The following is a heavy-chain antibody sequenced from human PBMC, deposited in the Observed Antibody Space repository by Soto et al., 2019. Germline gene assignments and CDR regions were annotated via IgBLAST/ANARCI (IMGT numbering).Heavy chain of an antibody. CDR1: GGTFSKYA. V-gene: IGHV1-69*01. CDR2: IIPIYGTT. CDR3: ASGLPLGVLFLFFDI. D-gene: IGHD3-16*01. Sequence: QVQLVQSGAEVKKPGSSVNVSCKASGGTFSKYAITWVRQAPGQGLEWMGGIIPIYGTTNFAQKIQGRVTISADESTGSPYMSLIRLRSDDTAVYYWASGLPLGVLFLFFDILGQGTMVTVSS. J-gene: IGHJ3*02.